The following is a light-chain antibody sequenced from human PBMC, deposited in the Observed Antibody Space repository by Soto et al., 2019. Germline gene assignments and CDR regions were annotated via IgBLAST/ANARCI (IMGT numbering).Light chain of an antibody. Sequence: DIQMTQSPSTLSASVGDRVTITCRASQSISSWLAWYQQKPGKAPKLLIYDASSLESGVPSRFSGSGSGTEFTITISSLQPDDFANYYCQQYNSYSLTFGGGTKVEIK. J-gene: IGKJ4*01. CDR2: DAS. CDR1: QSISSW. CDR3: QQYNSYSLT. V-gene: IGKV1-5*01.